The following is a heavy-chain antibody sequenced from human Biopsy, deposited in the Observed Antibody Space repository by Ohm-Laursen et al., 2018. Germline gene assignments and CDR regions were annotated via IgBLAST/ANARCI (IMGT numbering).Heavy chain of an antibody. CDR3: ARVGSGWAPFDK. CDR1: GYSISSDYR. Sequence: SDTLSLTWDVSGYSISSDYRWGWIRQAPGKTLEWLGNIFKDGNTHYNPSLRSRLIISIDTSKNQFSLMMTSVSGADTAVYFCARVGSGWAPFDKWGPGTLVTVSS. D-gene: IGHD6-19*01. J-gene: IGHJ4*02. CDR2: IFKDGNT. V-gene: IGHV4-28*03.